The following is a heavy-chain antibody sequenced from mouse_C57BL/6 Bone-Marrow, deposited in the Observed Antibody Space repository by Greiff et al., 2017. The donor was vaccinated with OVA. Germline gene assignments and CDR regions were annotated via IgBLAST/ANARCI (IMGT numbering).Heavy chain of an antibody. D-gene: IGHD2-1*01. CDR3: TTPSTMVTTGAY. CDR1: GFNIKDDY. Sequence: EVQLQQSGAELVRPGASVKLSCTASGFNIKDDYMHWVKPRPEQGLEWIGWIDPENGDAAYASKFQGKATITADPSSNTAYLQLSSLTSEDTAVYYCTTPSTMVTTGAYWGQGTLVTVSA. CDR2: IDPENGDA. J-gene: IGHJ3*01. V-gene: IGHV14-4*01.